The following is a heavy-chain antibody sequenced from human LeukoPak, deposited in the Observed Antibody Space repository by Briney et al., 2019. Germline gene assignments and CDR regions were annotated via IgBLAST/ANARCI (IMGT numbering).Heavy chain of an antibody. CDR2: IYSGGST. V-gene: IGHV3-53*01. Sequence: GGSLRLSCAASGFTVSSNYMSWVHQAPGKGLEWVSVIYSGGSTYYADSVKGRFTISRDNSKNTLYLQMNSLRAEDTAVYYCASSAPRVYDFWSGYYDYWGQGTLVTVSS. J-gene: IGHJ4*02. CDR1: GFTVSSNY. CDR3: ASSAPRVYDFWSGYYDY. D-gene: IGHD3-3*01.